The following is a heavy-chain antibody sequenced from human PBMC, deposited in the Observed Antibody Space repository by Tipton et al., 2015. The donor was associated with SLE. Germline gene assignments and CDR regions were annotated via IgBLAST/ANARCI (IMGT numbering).Heavy chain of an antibody. CDR3: ARDGEDAFDI. Sequence: AVSGFTFSTYAMHWVRQAPGKGLEHVSAISSNGGTTYYADSVKDRFTISRDNSKNTLYLQMGSLRAEDMAVYYCARDGEDAFDIWGQGTMVTVSS. D-gene: IGHD3-10*01. V-gene: IGHV3-64*02. J-gene: IGHJ3*02. CDR1: GFTFSTYA. CDR2: ISSNGGTT.